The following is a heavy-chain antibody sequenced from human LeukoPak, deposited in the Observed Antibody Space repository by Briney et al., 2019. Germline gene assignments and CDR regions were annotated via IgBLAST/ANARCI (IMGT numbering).Heavy chain of an antibody. V-gene: IGHV3-53*01. CDR3: ARGIDY. CDR2: IYTGGGR. CDR1: GFTFSNYA. J-gene: IGHJ4*02. Sequence: GGSLRLSCVASGFTFSNYAMSWVRQAPGKELEWVPVIYTGGGRYYADSVRGRFTISRDTSKNMVFLQMNSLRVEDTAVYYCARGIDYWGRGTLVTVSS.